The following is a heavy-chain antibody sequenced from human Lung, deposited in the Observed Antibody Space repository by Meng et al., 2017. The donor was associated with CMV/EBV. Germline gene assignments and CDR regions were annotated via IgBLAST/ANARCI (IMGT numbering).Heavy chain of an antibody. CDR1: GFTFDDYA. D-gene: IGHD1-26*01. CDR3: AKGPSGLNYYNGMDV. V-gene: IGHV3-9*01. CDR2: ITWNSGRI. Sequence: SLKISCAASGFTFDDYAMHWVRQVPGKGLEWVAGITWNSGRIGYADSVKGRFTISRDNAKNSLYLQMNSLRAEDTAFYYCAKGPSGLNYYNGMDVWGRGTTVTVSS. J-gene: IGHJ6*02.